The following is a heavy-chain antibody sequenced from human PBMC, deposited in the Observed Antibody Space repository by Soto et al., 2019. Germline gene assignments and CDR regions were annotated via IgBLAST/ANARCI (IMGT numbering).Heavy chain of an antibody. J-gene: IGHJ4*02. CDR3: ARGRYGDY. CDR2: ISAHNGNT. CDR1: GYTFTSYG. Sequence: QVHLVQSGAEVKKPGASVKVSCKASGYTFTSYGITWVRQAPGQGLEWMGWISAHNGNTDYAQKFQGRVIVTRDTSTSAADMELRSLRSDDTAGYYCARGRYGDYWGQGALVTVSS. D-gene: IGHD1-1*01. V-gene: IGHV1-18*01.